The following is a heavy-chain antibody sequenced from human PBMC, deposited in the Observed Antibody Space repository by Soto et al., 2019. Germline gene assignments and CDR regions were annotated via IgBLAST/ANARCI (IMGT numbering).Heavy chain of an antibody. Sequence: QLQLQESGPGLVKPSETLSLTCTVSGGSISSSSYYWGWIRQPPGKGLEWIGSIYYSGSTYYNPSLKSRVTISVDPSKNQFSLKLSSVTAADTAVYYCARASRYCSGGSCYPDAFDIWGQGTMVTVSS. D-gene: IGHD2-15*01. J-gene: IGHJ3*02. CDR1: GGSISSSSYY. V-gene: IGHV4-39*01. CDR3: ARASRYCSGGSCYPDAFDI. CDR2: IYYSGST.